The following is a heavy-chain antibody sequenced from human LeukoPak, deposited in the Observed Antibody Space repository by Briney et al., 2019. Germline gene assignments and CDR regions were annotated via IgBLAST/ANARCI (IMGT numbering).Heavy chain of an antibody. CDR3: ARSGCGELFPDY. CDR2: INPSDGST. Sequence: ASVKVSCKASGYTFTSYYMHWVRQAPGQGLEWMGIINPSDGSTIYAQKFQGRVTMTRDMSTSTVYMELSSLRSEDTAVYYCARSGCGELFPDYWGQGTLVTVSS. V-gene: IGHV1-46*01. J-gene: IGHJ4*02. D-gene: IGHD3-10*01. CDR1: GYTFTSYY.